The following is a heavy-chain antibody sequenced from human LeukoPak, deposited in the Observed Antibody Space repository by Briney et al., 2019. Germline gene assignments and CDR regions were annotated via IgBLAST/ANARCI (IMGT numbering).Heavy chain of an antibody. CDR1: GFTFSTYN. V-gene: IGHV3-48*02. CDR3: ARESILDYGDYVRPLDAFDI. D-gene: IGHD4-17*01. J-gene: IGHJ3*02. Sequence: GGSLRLSCAASGFTFSTYNMNWVRQAPGKGLEWVSYISSSGTTTYYADSVRGRFTISRDNAKNSLYLQMNSLRDEDTAVYYCARESILDYGDYVRPLDAFDIWGQGTMVTVSS. CDR2: ISSSGTTT.